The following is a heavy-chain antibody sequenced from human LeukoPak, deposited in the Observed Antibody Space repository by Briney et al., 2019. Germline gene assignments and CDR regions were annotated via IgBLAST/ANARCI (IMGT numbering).Heavy chain of an antibody. CDR1: GFTFSSYA. Sequence: PGGSLRLSCAASGFTFSSYAMSWVRQAPGKGLEWVSGISGSGGSTYHADSVKGRFTISRDNSKNTLYLQMNSLRAEDTAVYYWAKGPRRVLEYSYGYFDYWGQGTLVTVSS. J-gene: IGHJ4*02. CDR2: ISGSGGST. CDR3: AKGPRRVLEYSYGYFDY. V-gene: IGHV3-23*01. D-gene: IGHD5-18*01.